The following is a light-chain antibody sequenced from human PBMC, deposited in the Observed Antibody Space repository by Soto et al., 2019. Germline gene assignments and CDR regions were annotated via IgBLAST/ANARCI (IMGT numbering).Light chain of an antibody. CDR2: STN. V-gene: IGLV1-44*01. J-gene: IGLJ1*01. CDR3: AAWDDSLNGLYV. CDR1: TSNIGSKT. Sequence: QSVLTQPPSASGTPGQSVTISCSGSTSNIGSKTVSWYQQLPGAAPKLLIYSTNQWPSGVPDRFSGSKSGTSASLTISGLQSEDEADYYCAAWDDSLNGLYVFGPGTKVT.